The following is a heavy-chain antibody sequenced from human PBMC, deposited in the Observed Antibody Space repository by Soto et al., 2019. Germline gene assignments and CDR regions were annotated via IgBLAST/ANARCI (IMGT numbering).Heavy chain of an antibody. J-gene: IGHJ3*02. Sequence: GGSVRLSCAASGFTFSSYGMHWVRQAPGKGLEWVAVISYDGSNKYYADSVKGRFTISRDNSKNTLYLQMNSLRAEDTAVYYCAKVGIRELHRAFDIWGQGTMVTVSS. CDR1: GFTFSSYG. CDR2: ISYDGSNK. D-gene: IGHD1-26*01. V-gene: IGHV3-30*18. CDR3: AKVGIRELHRAFDI.